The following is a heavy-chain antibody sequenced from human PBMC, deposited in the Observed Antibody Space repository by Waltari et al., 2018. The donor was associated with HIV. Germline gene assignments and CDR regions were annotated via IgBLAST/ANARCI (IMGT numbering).Heavy chain of an antibody. D-gene: IGHD3-10*02. J-gene: IGHJ3*02. V-gene: IGHV3-30*15. CDR3: VRETSVRDAFDI. CDR2: ISIDGNDK. CDR1: RFSFRYYD. Sequence: LVESGGDLVPSGTSLRLSCEASRFSFRYYDMFWVRQAPGKVREGVAVISIDGNDKKYVDSVEGRFNVSRDNVKDTLYLYMSRLKPEDTAVYYCVRETSVRDAFDIWGLGTQVIVSS.